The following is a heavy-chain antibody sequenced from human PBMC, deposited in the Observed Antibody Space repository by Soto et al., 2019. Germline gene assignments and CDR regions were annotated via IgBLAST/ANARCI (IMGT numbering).Heavy chain of an antibody. D-gene: IGHD1-26*01. CDR3: ARASGSYQRYYFDY. CDR1: GCTFSSYA. J-gene: IGHJ4*02. V-gene: IGHV1-69*13. CDR2: IIPIFGTA. Sequence: GASAKVSCKASGCTFSSYAISWVRQAPGQGLEWMGGIIPIFGTANYAQKFQGRVTITADESTSTAYMELSSLRSEDTAVYYCARASGSYQRYYFDYWGQGTLVPSPQ.